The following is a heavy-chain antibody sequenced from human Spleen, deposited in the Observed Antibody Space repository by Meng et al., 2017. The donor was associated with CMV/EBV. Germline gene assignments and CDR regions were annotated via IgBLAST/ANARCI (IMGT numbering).Heavy chain of an antibody. CDR1: GYNFTGYY. CDR2: INPNSGGT. Sequence: ASVKVSCKASGYNFTGYYMHWVRQAPGQGLEWMGWINPNSGGTTYAQKFQGRVTMTGDTSITTAYMEVSRLRSDDMAVYYCAKDRAPVLRFLERPKANWFDPWGQGTLVTVSS. J-gene: IGHJ5*02. V-gene: IGHV1-2*02. D-gene: IGHD3-3*01. CDR3: AKDRAPVLRFLERPKANWFDP.